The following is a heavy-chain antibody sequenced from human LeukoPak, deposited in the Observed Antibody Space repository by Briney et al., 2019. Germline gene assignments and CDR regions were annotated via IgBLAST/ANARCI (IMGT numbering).Heavy chain of an antibody. CDR3: ARSPTMVRGMREFDY. CDR1: GGSISSYY. CDR2: IYYSGST. Sequence: PSETLSLTCTVSGGSISSYYWSWIRQPPGKGLEWIGYIYYSGSTNYNPSLKSRVTISVDTSKNQFSLKLSSVTAADTAVYYCARSPTMVRGMREFDYWGQGTLVTVSS. V-gene: IGHV4-59*01. J-gene: IGHJ4*02. D-gene: IGHD3-10*01.